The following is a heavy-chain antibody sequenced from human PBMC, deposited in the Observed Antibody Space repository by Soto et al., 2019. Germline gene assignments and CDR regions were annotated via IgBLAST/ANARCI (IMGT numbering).Heavy chain of an antibody. CDR2: VSSDGTRK. V-gene: IGHV3-30*03. Sequence: GGSLRLSCVASGFSFITYGMHWVRQAPGKGLEWVAVVSSDGTRKFYADSVNGRFSISRDNSMNTVYLELNSLRGEDTGFYYCTRAYGAETFDFWGQGTRVTVSS. J-gene: IGHJ5*01. CDR1: GFSFITYG. CDR3: TRAYGAETFDF. D-gene: IGHD3-10*01.